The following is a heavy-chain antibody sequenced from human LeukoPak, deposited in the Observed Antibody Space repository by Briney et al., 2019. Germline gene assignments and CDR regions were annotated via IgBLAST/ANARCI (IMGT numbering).Heavy chain of an antibody. CDR2: IYHSGST. V-gene: IGHV4-4*02. J-gene: IGHJ3*02. Sequence: SETLSLTCAVSGGSISSSNWWSWVRQPPGKGLEWIGEIYHSGSTNYNPSLKSRVTISVDTSKNQFSLKLSSVTAADTAVYYCARDLHRRVAFDIWGQGTMVTVSS. CDR1: GGSISSSNW. CDR3: ARDLHRRVAFDI.